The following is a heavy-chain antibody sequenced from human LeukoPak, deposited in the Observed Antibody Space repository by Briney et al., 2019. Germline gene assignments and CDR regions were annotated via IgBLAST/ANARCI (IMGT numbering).Heavy chain of an antibody. CDR3: AKDYSSGWYYFQH. V-gene: IGHV3-23*01. J-gene: IGHJ1*01. D-gene: IGHD6-19*01. CDR1: GFTFSSYA. CDR2: ISGSGGST. Sequence: GGSLRLSCAASGFTFSSYAMSWVRQAPGKGLEWVSAISGSGGSTYYADSMKGRFTISRDNSKNTLYLQMNSLRAEDTAVYYCAKDYSSGWYYFQHWGQGTLVTVSS.